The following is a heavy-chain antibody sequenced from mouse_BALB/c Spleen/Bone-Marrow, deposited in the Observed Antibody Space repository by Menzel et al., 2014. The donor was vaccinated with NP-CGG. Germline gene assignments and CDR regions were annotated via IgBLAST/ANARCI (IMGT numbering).Heavy chain of an antibody. CDR2: ISYDGSN. Sequence: EVKLMESGPGLVKPSQSLSLTCSVTDYSITSGYYWNWIRQFPGTKLEWMGYISYDGSNNYNPSLKNRISITRDTSKNQFFLKLNSVTTEDTATYYCASGNYFNFDYWGQGTTLTVSS. CDR1: DYSITSGYY. D-gene: IGHD2-1*01. V-gene: IGHV3-6*02. CDR3: ASGNYFNFDY. J-gene: IGHJ2*01.